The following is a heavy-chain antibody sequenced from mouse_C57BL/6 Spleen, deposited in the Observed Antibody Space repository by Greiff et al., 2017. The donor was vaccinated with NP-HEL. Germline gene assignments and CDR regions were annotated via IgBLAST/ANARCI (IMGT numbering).Heavy chain of an antibody. J-gene: IGHJ4*01. V-gene: IGHV14-3*01. D-gene: IGHD1-1*01. CDR3: ARSLYGSSGYYAMDR. CDR1: GFNIKNTY. Sequence: VQLKESVAELVRPGASVKLSCTASGFNIKNTYMHWVKQRPEQGLEWIGRIDPANGNTKYAPKFQGKATITADTSSNTAYLQLSSLTSEDTAIYYCARSLYGSSGYYAMDRWGKGTSVTVSS. CDR2: IDPANGNT.